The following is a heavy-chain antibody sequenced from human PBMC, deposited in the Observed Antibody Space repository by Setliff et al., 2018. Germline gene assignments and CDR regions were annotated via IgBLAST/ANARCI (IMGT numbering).Heavy chain of an antibody. CDR3: ASPGRDNLDSPFDAFDI. V-gene: IGHV4-38-2*01. J-gene: IGHJ3*02. D-gene: IGHD3-3*01. Sequence: SETLSLTCGVSGVSITSGHYWGWIRQSPGKGLEWLATIHQRGRTYYNPSLNSRVTISLDTSKNHFSLKLRSVTAEDAAVYYCASPGRDNLDSPFDAFDIWGQGTKVTVSS. CDR1: GVSITSGHY. CDR2: IHQRGRT.